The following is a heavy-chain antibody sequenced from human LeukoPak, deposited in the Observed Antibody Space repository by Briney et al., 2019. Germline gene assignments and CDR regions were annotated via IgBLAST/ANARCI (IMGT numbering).Heavy chain of an antibody. J-gene: IGHJ4*02. CDR3: ASLLGGMVRGVYNSRDY. V-gene: IGHV3-74*01. Sequence: PGGSLRLSCAASGFTFSSYLMHWVRQAPGKGLVWVSRINSDGSSTSYADSVKGRFTISRDNAKNTLYLQMNSLRAEDTAVYYCASLLGGMVRGVYNSRDYWGQGTLVTVSS. CDR1: GFTFSSYL. CDR2: INSDGSST. D-gene: IGHD3-10*01.